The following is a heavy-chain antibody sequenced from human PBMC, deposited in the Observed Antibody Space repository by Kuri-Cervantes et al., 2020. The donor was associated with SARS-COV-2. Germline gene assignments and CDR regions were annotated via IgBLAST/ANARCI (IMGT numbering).Heavy chain of an antibody. CDR1: GYTFTSYG. V-gene: IGHV1-18*01. Sequence: ASVKVSCKASGYTFTSYGISWVRQAPGQGLEWMGWISAYNGNTNYAQKLQGRVTMTTDTSTSTAYMELRSLRSDDTAVYYCARGPQWLGGDIQDAFDIWGQGTMVTVSS. CDR2: ISAYNGNT. J-gene: IGHJ3*02. CDR3: ARGPQWLGGDIQDAFDI. D-gene: IGHD3-22*01.